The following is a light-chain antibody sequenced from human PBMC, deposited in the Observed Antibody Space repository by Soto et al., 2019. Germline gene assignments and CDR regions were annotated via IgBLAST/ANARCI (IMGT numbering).Light chain of an antibody. Sequence: DIQMTQSPSSLSAYIGDRVTLTCRASQSIGTYLNWYQHKPGKAPNLLIYGASTLQSGVPSRFSGSGSGTDFTLTITSLQPEDFATYYCQQTHSTPPVTFGGGTKVEIK. J-gene: IGKJ4*01. V-gene: IGKV1-39*01. CDR3: QQTHSTPPVT. CDR2: GAS. CDR1: QSIGTY.